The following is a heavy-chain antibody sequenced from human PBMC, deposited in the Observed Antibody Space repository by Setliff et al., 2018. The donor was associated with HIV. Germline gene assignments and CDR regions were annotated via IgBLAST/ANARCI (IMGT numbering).Heavy chain of an antibody. Sequence: GSLRLSCVASGLPFYNYWMTWLRRAPGRGLEWVANIKQDGSDMHYIDSVKGRFTISRDNSKNTVYLQMNSLRAEDTAEYYCAKELAASGLGYFDSWGRGILVTVSS. CDR2: IKQDGSDM. J-gene: IGHJ4*02. CDR3: AKELAASGLGYFDS. V-gene: IGHV3-7*03. D-gene: IGHD3-22*01. CDR1: GLPFYNYW.